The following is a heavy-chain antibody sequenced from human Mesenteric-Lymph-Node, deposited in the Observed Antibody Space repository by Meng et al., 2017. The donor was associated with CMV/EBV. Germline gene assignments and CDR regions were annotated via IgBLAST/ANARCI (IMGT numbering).Heavy chain of an antibody. CDR3: ARDMGSPYFDF. CDR2: ISTSGNYI. V-gene: IGHV3-21*01. CDR1: GLTFRSYS. Sequence: GESLKISCAASGLTFRSYSMNWVRQAPGKGLEWVSFISTSGNYIYYSDSVKGRFTISRDNAKNSLYLQMNSLRAEDTAVYYCARDMGSPYFDFWGQGALVTVSS. J-gene: IGHJ4*02.